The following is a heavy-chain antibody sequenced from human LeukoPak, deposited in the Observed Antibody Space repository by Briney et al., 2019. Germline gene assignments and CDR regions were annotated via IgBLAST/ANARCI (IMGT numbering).Heavy chain of an antibody. CDR3: ARDFTPEWFDIH. D-gene: IGHD3-3*01. V-gene: IGHV3-30*04. Sequence: GRSLRLSCVASGLAFSSYSMHWVRQAPGRGLEWVGVISYDGSDEYYTDSVKGRFTISRDNSKNTVYLQMNSLRADDTAVYYCARDFTPEWFDIHWGQGTLVTVS. J-gene: IGHJ4*02. CDR2: ISYDGSDE. CDR1: GLAFSSYS.